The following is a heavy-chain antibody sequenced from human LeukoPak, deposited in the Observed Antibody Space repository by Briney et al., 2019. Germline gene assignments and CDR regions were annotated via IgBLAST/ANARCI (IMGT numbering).Heavy chain of an antibody. Sequence: SETLSLTCTVSGGSISSYYWSWIRQPPGQGLEWIGYIYYSGNTYYNPSLKSRVTMSVDTSKNQFSLRLTSVTAADTAVYYCARQGYNSSPFNYWGQGTLVTVSS. CDR1: GGSISSYY. CDR3: ARQGYNSSPFNY. CDR2: IYYSGNT. V-gene: IGHV4-59*01. J-gene: IGHJ4*02. D-gene: IGHD6-13*01.